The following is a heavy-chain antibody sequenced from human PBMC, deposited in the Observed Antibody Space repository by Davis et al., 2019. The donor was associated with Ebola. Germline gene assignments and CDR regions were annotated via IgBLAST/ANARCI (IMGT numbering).Heavy chain of an antibody. V-gene: IGHV3-7*03. Sequence: PGGSLRLSCAASGFTFTAYWMHWVRQAPGKGLEWVGQIKQDASEQQYGDSVKGRFAISRDNVRDSLYLQMDSLTAEDTAIYYCAKDTSNVWFDVWGQGTMVTVSS. D-gene: IGHD1-26*01. CDR2: IKQDASEQ. J-gene: IGHJ3*01. CDR1: GFTFTAYW. CDR3: AKDTSNVWFDV.